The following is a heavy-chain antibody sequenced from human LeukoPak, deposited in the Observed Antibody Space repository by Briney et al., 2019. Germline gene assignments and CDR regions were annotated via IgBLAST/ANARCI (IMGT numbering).Heavy chain of an antibody. D-gene: IGHD2-21*02. J-gene: IGHJ4*02. CDR2: IVVGSGNT. CDR1: VCTFTRSA. CDR3: AAVGAYCGGDCSFDY. Sequence: SVKVSCKASVCTFTRSAVQGVRPARGRRLEWIGWIVVGSGNTNYAQKFQERVTTTSDMSTSTAYMELSSLRSEDTAVYYCAAVGAYCGGDCSFDYWGQGTLVTVSS. V-gene: IGHV1-58*01.